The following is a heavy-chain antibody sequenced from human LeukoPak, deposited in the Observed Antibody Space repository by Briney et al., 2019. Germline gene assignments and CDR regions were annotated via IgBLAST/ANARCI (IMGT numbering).Heavy chain of an antibody. J-gene: IGHJ4*02. CDR1: GYTFTDYY. CDR2: INPNIGDT. D-gene: IGHD1-7*01. CDR3: ARDRPSITGTTLDYFDH. Sequence: ASVKVSCKASGYTFTDYYMHWVRQAPGQGLEWMGWINPNIGDTNYAQKFQGRVTMTRDTSISTAYMELSRLRSDDTAVYYCARDRPSITGTTLDYFDHWGQGTLLTVSS. V-gene: IGHV1-2*02.